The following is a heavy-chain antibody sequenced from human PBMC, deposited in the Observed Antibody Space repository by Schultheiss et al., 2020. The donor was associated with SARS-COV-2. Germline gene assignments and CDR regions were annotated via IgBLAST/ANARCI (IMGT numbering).Heavy chain of an antibody. CDR2: IIPIFGTA. Sequence: SVKVSCKASGGTFSTYIINWVRQAPGQGLEWMGGIIPIFGTANYAQKFQGRVTITADESTSTAYMELSSLRSEDTAVYYCARELVGATFYFDYWGQGTLVTVSS. V-gene: IGHV1-69*13. CDR1: GGTFSTYI. D-gene: IGHD1-26*01. CDR3: ARELVGATFYFDY. J-gene: IGHJ4*02.